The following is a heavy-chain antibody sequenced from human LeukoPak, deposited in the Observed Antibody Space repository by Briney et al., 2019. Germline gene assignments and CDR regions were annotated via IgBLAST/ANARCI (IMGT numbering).Heavy chain of an antibody. CDR1: GFTFSGYW. D-gene: IGHD3-10*01. J-gene: IGHJ4*02. Sequence: GGSLRLSCEASGFTFSGYWMTWVRQAPGKGLEWVANIKRDESDKHYVDSVKGRFTISRDNAQNLLYLEMNSLRAEDTAIYYCARARTDYYGSGFYYQVWYFDYWGQGTLVTVSS. CDR3: ARARTDYYGSGFYYQVWYFDY. V-gene: IGHV3-7*01. CDR2: IKRDESDK.